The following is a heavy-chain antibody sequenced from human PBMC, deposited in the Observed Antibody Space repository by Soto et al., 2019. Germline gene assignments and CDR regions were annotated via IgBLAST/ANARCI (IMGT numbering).Heavy chain of an antibody. D-gene: IGHD2-2*01. J-gene: IGHJ6*02. CDR3: ARDGEGLVVPAAGGMDV. CDR2: IYYSGST. Sequence: QVQLQESGPGLVKPSQTLSLTCTVSGGSISSGGYYWSWIRQHPGKGLEWIGYIYYSGSTYYNPSLKSRVTISVDTSKNQCSLKLSSVTAADTAVYYCARDGEGLVVPAAGGMDVWGQGTTVTVSS. CDR1: GGSISSGGYY. V-gene: IGHV4-31*03.